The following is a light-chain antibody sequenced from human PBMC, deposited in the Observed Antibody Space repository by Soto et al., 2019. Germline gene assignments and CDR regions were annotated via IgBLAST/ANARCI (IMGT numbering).Light chain of an antibody. J-gene: IGLJ3*02. CDR2: EVS. CDR3: CSYAGSGIYGV. V-gene: IGLV2-14*01. CDR1: SRDVGSYNY. Sequence: QSALTQPASVSGSPGQSITISCTGTSRDVGSYNYVSWYQHHPGKAPKLIISEVSNRPSGVSDRFSGSKSANTASLTISGLQAEEEAVYFCCSYAGSGIYGVFGEGTKVTVL.